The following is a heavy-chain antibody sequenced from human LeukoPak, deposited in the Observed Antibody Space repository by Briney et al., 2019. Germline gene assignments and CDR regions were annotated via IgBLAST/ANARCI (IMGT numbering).Heavy chain of an antibody. J-gene: IGHJ4*02. V-gene: IGHV3-48*01. CDR2: ISSTSSTI. CDR3: ARDKIVGATYFDY. Sequence: GGSLRLSCAASGFSFSSYSMNWVRQAPGKGLEWVSYISSTSSTIYYADSVKGRFTVSRDNAKNSLYLQMNSLRAEDTAVYYCARDKIVGATYFDYWGQGTLVTVSS. CDR1: GFSFSSYS. D-gene: IGHD1-26*01.